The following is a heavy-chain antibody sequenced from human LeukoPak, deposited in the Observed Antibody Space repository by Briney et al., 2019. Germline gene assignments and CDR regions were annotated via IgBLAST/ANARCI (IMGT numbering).Heavy chain of an antibody. CDR3: ARGIRGGKLRELYY. Sequence: SETLSLTCTVSGGSISSGGYYWSWIRQPPGKGLEWIGEINHSGSTNYNPSLKSRVTISVDTSKNQFSLKLSSVTAADTAVYYCARGIRGGKLRELYYWGQGTLVTVSS. CDR2: INHSGST. J-gene: IGHJ4*02. D-gene: IGHD1-7*01. V-gene: IGHV4-39*07. CDR1: GGSISSGGYY.